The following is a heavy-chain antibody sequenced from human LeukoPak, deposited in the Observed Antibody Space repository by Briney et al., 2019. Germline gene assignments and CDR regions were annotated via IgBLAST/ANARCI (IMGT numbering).Heavy chain of an antibody. CDR1: GGSISSYY. CDR2: IYYSGST. V-gene: IGHV4-59*01. D-gene: IGHD2-15*01. Sequence: SETLSLTCTVSGGSISSYYWSWIRQPPGKGLEWIGYIYYSGSTNYNPSLKSRVTISVDTSKDQFSLKLSSVTAADTAVYYCAREVVVVATNWFDPWGQGTLVTVSS. CDR3: AREVVVVATNWFDP. J-gene: IGHJ5*02.